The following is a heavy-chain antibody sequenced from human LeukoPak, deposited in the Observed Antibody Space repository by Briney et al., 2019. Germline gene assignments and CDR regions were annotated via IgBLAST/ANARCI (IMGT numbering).Heavy chain of an antibody. V-gene: IGHV3-21*01. D-gene: IGHD3-16*02. CDR1: AFTFSSYS. CDR2: ISSSSSYI. J-gene: IGHJ4*02. Sequence: GGSLRLSCAAPAFTFSSYSMNWVRQAPGKGLEWVSSISSSSSYIYYADSVKGRFTISRDNAKNSLYLQMNSLRAEDTAVYYCASSSWGSYPYYFDYWGQGTLVTVSS. CDR3: ASSSWGSYPYYFDY.